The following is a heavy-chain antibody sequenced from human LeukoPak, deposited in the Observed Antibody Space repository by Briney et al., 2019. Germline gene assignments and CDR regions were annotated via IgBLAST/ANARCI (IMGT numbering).Heavy chain of an antibody. D-gene: IGHD5-18*01. CDR2: INHSGST. J-gene: IGHJ4*02. Sequence: SSETLSLTCAVYGGSFSGYYWSWIRQPPGKGLEWIGEINHSGSTNYNPSLKSRVTISVDTSKNQFSLKLSSVTAADTAVYYCARVAAMVTSPFDYWGQGTLVTVSS. V-gene: IGHV4-34*01. CDR1: GGSFSGYY. CDR3: ARVAAMVTSPFDY.